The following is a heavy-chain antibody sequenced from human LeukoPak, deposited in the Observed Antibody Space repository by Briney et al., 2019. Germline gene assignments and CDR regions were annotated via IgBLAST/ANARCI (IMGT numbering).Heavy chain of an antibody. CDR2: ISSSGSTI. D-gene: IGHD3-10*01. CDR1: GFTFSSYE. V-gene: IGHV3-48*03. Sequence: GGSLRLSCAASGFTFSSYEMNWVHQAPGKGLEWISYISSSGSTIYYADSVKGRFTISRDNAKDSLYLQMNSLRAEDTAVYYCAREPQLDYWGQGTLVTVSS. J-gene: IGHJ4*02. CDR3: AREPQLDY.